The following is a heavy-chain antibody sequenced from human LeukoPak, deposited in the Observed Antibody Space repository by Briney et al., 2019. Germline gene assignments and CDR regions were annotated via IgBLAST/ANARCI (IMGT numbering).Heavy chain of an antibody. J-gene: IGHJ5*02. V-gene: IGHV3-23*01. CDR3: AKGSGINHYHWIDP. CDR2: ISGGGGST. D-gene: IGHD1-14*01. Sequence: GGSLRLSCAASAFTFSSYAMNWVRQAPGKGLVWVSGISGGGGSTYYADSVKGRFTISRDNSKNTLYLQMDSLRAEDTALYYCAKGSGINHYHWIDPWGQGTLVTVSS. CDR1: AFTFSSYA.